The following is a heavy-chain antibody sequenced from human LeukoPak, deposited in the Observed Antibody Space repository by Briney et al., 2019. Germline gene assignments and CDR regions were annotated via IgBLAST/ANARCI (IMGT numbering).Heavy chain of an antibody. CDR2: IYTSGST. V-gene: IGHV4-61*02. D-gene: IGHD3-10*02. CDR3: ARERYYYARGGLDV. J-gene: IGHJ6*04. Sequence: PSQTLSLTCTVSGGSISSGSYYWSWIRQPAGKGLEWIGRIYTSGSTNYNPSLKSRVTISVDTSKNQFSLKLSSVTAADTAVYYCARERYYYARGGLDVWGKGTTVTDSS. CDR1: GGSISSGSYY.